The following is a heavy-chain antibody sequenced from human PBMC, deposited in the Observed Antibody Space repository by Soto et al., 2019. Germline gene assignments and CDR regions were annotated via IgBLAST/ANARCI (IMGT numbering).Heavy chain of an antibody. CDR2: IWDDGSNK. CDR1: GFSFSSYG. CDR3: ARDRRSSSSQRRGDYYYGLNV. V-gene: IGHV3-33*01. D-gene: IGHD6-6*01. J-gene: IGHJ6*02. Sequence: QVQLVESGGGVVQPGRSLRLSCAASGFSFSSYGMHWVRQAPGKGLEWVAAIWDDGSNKYYADSVKGRFAICRDNSNNTLYLQMNSLRADDTAVYYCARDRRSSSSQRRGDYYYGLNVWGQATTVTVSS.